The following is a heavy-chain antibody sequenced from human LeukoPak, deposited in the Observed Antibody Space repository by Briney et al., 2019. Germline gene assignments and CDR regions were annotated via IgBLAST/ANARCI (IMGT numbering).Heavy chain of an antibody. J-gene: IGHJ6*02. Sequence: GASVTVSCKASGYTFTSYDINWVRQATGQGLEWMGWMNPNSGNTGYAQKFQGRVTMTRNTSISTAYMELSSLRSEDTAVYYCARGHVFTITDYYGTDVWGQGTTVTVSS. CDR3: ARGHVFTITDYYGTDV. D-gene: IGHD5-12*01. CDR2: MNPNSGNT. CDR1: GYTFTSYD. V-gene: IGHV1-8*01.